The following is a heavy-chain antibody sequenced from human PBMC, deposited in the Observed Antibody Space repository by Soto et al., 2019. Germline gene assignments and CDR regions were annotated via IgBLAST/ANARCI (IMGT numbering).Heavy chain of an antibody. CDR2: ISSSSSYI. Sequence: PGGSLRLSCAASGFTFSSYSMNWVRQAPGKGLEWVSSISSSSSYIYYADPVKGRFTISRDNAKNSLYLQMNSLRAEDTAVYYCARDWVSRRWDIWGQGTMVTVSS. CDR1: GFTFSSYS. CDR3: ARDWVSRRWDI. D-gene: IGHD2-15*01. V-gene: IGHV3-21*01. J-gene: IGHJ3*02.